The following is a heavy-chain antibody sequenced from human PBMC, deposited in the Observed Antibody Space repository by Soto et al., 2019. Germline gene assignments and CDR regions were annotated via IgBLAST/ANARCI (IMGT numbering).Heavy chain of an antibody. D-gene: IGHD3-22*01. J-gene: IGHJ4*02. Sequence: SGPTLVNPTQTLTLTCTFSGFSLSTSGMRVSWIRQPPGKALEWLARIDWDDDKFYSTSLKTRLTTSKDTSKNQVVLTMTNMDPVDTATYYCVGHSRDSSGYYLFDYWGQGTLVTVSS. CDR2: IDWDDDK. CDR1: GFSLSTSGMR. V-gene: IGHV2-70*04. CDR3: VGHSRDSSGYYLFDY.